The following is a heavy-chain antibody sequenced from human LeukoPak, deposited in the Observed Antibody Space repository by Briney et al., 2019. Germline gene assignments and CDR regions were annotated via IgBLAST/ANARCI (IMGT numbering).Heavy chain of an antibody. CDR2: ISSSSSSI. CDR3: AKDEVGSSGWYDY. Sequence: GGSLRLSCAASGLTFSSFGMNWVRQAPGKGLEWVSYISSSSSSIHYADSVKGRFTISRDNAKNSLYLQMNSLRAEDTALYYCAKDEVGSSGWYDYWGQGTLVTVSS. CDR1: GLTFSSFG. J-gene: IGHJ4*02. V-gene: IGHV3-48*04. D-gene: IGHD6-19*01.